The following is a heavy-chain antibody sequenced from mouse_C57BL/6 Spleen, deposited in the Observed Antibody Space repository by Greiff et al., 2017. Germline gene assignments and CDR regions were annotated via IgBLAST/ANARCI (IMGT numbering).Heavy chain of an antibody. D-gene: IGHD1-1*01. CDR3: ARLNYYGSSDWYFDV. V-gene: IGHV5-16*01. CDR1: GFTFSDYY. Sequence: EVKVVESEGGLVQPGSSMKLSCTASGFTFSDYYMAWVRQVPEKGLEWVANINYDGSSTYYLDSLKSRFIISRDNAKNILYLQMSSLKSEDTATYYCARLNYYGSSDWYFDVWGTGTTVTVSS. CDR2: INYDGSST. J-gene: IGHJ1*03.